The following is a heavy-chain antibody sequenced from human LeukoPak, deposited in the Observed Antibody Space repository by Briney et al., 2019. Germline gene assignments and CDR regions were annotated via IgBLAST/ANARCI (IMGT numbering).Heavy chain of an antibody. V-gene: IGHV3-23*01. D-gene: IGHD5-12*01. CDR2: ITGSGDST. J-gene: IGHJ4*02. CDR1: GFTFSSNA. CDR3: VRGNDYGGPHY. Sequence: GGSLRLSCAASGFTFSSNAMNWVRQAPGKGLEWVSGITGSGDSTYYADSVKGRFTISRDNGKNTPFLQMNSLRAEDAAVYYCVRGNDYGGPHYWGQGTLVTVSS.